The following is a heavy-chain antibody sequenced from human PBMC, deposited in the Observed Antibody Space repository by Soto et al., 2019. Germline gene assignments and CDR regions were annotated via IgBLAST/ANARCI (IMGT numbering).Heavy chain of an antibody. CDR3: AKVPSDNCSSTSCLRGMDV. CDR1: GFTFSSYG. CDR2: ISYDGSNK. D-gene: IGHD2-2*01. J-gene: IGHJ6*02. Sequence: QVQLVESGGGVVQPGRSLRLSCAASGFTFSSYGMHWVRQAPGKGLEWVAVISYDGSNKYYADSVKGRFTISRDNSKNTLYLQMNSLRAEDTAVYYCAKVPSDNCSSTSCLRGMDVWGQGTTVTVSS. V-gene: IGHV3-30*18.